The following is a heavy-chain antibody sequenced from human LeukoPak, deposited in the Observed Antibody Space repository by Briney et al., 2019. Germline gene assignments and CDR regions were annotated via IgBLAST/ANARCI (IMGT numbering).Heavy chain of an antibody. Sequence: PGGSLRLSCAASGLTVSSNYMSWVRQAPGKGLEWVSVIYSGGSTYYADSVKGRFTISRDNSKNTLYLQMNSLRAEDTAVYYCARDRQYRDCGGDCYNWGQGTLVTVSS. J-gene: IGHJ4*02. CDR2: IYSGGST. V-gene: IGHV3-53*01. CDR1: GLTVSSNY. CDR3: ARDRQYRDCGGDCYN. D-gene: IGHD2-21*02.